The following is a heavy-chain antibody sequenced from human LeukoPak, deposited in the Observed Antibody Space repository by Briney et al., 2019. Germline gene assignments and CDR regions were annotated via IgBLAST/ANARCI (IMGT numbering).Heavy chain of an antibody. J-gene: IGHJ6*03. D-gene: IGHD6-19*01. CDR1: GGSFSGYY. CDR3: ARGRTSGWYGYYYYYYMDV. Sequence: PSETLSLTCAVYGGSFSGYYWSWIRQPPGKGLEWIGEINHSGSTNYNPSLKSRVTISVDTSKNQFSLKLSSVTAADTAVYYCARGRTSGWYGYYYYYYMDVWGKGTTVTVSS. V-gene: IGHV4-34*01. CDR2: INHSGST.